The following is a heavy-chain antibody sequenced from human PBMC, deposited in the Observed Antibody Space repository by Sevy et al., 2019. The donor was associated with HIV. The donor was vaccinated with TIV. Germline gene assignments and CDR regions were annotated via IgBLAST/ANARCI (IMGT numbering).Heavy chain of an antibody. D-gene: IGHD4-17*01. CDR3: ARDQYGDYAFDY. V-gene: IGHV3-21*01. Sequence: GGSLRLSCVASGFTFTTYTMNWVRQAPGKGLEWVASISSGSDYIFYADSVKGRFSISRDNAKNSLFLQMNSLRAEDTGVYHCARDQYGDYAFDYWGQGTLVTVSS. CDR1: GFTFTTYT. CDR2: ISSGSDYI. J-gene: IGHJ4*02.